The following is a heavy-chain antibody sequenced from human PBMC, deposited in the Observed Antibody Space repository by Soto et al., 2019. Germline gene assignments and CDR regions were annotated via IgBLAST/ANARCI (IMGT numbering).Heavy chain of an antibody. V-gene: IGHV3-74*01. CDR3: ARATQSYYDTSGYYSYVH. CDR2: TNSDGSDT. D-gene: IGHD3-22*01. CDR1: GFTFSSYW. Sequence: GGSLRLSCEASGFTFSSYWMYWVRQAPGKGLVWVSRTNSDGSDTSYADSVKGRFTISRDNAKNTLYLQMNSLRAEDTAFYFCARATQSYYDTSGYYSYVHWGQGAQVTSPQ. J-gene: IGHJ4*02.